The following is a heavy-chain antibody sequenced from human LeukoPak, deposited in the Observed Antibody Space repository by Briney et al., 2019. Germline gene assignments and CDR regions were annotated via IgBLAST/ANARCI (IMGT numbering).Heavy chain of an antibody. CDR3: ARGHDYSNYACSDY. D-gene: IGHD4-11*01. V-gene: IGHV3-30-3*01. Sequence: GGSLRLSCAASGFTFSSYAMHWVRQAPGKGLEWVAVISYDGSNKYYADSVKGRFTISRDNSKNTLYLQMNSLRAEDTAVYYCARGHDYSNYACSDYWGQGTLVTVSS. CDR2: ISYDGSNK. J-gene: IGHJ4*02. CDR1: GFTFSSYA.